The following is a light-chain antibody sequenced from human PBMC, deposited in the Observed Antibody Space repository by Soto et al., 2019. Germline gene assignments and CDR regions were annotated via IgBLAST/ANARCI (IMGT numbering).Light chain of an antibody. CDR3: LLSYSDTRAGV. J-gene: IGLJ3*02. CDR2: DTN. CDR1: TGAVTTGHY. Sequence: QAVVTQEPSLTVSPGGTVTLTCGSSTGAVTTGHYPYWFQQKPGQAPRTLIYDTNNKQSWTPARFSGSLLGGKAALTLSGAQPEDEADYYCLLSYSDTRAGVFGGGTKLTVL. V-gene: IGLV7-46*01.